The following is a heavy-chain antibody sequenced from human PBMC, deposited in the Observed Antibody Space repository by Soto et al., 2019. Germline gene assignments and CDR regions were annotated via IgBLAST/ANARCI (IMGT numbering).Heavy chain of an antibody. CDR1: GGSFSGYY. D-gene: IGHD3-10*01. CDR3: AREGFGRSSRRKGFDY. J-gene: IGHJ4*02. Sequence: SETLSLTCAVYGGSFSGYYWSWIRQPPGKGLEWIGEINHSGSTNYNPSLKSRVTISVDTSKNQFSLKLSSVTAADTAVYYCAREGFGRSSRRKGFDYWGQGTLVTVSS. CDR2: INHSGST. V-gene: IGHV4-34*01.